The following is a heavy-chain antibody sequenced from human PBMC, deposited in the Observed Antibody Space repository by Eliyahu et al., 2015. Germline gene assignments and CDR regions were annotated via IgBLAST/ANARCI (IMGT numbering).Heavy chain of an antibody. CDR2: IYYXGST. J-gene: IGHJ6*02. D-gene: IGHD4-11*01. CDR3: ARHGGTVTTPGYYGMDV. CDR1: GGSISSSSYY. Sequence: LVTLSETLSLTCTVSGGSISSSSYYWGWIRXPPGKGLEWIGSIYYXGSTYYXPSLKXRVTISVDTSKNQFSLKLSSXTAADTAVYYCARHGGTVTTPGYYGMDVWGQGTTVTVSS. V-gene: IGHV4-39*01.